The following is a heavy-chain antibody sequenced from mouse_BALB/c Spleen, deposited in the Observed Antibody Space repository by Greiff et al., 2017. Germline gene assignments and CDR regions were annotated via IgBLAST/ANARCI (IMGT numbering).Heavy chain of an antibody. CDR1: GYTFTSYW. CDR2: INPSTGYT. CDR3: ARITTVVGDY. D-gene: IGHD1-1*01. Sequence: VQLQQSGAELAKPGASVKMSCKASGYTFTSYWMHWVKQRPGQGLEWIGYINPSTGYTEYNQKFKDKATLTADKSSSTAYMQLSSLTSEDSAVYYCARITTVVGDYWGQGTTLTVSS. V-gene: IGHV1-7*01. J-gene: IGHJ2*01.